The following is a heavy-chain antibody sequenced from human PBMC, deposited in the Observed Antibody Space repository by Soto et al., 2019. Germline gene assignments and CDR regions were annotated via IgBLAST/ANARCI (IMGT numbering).Heavy chain of an antibody. CDR3: ARVGGYGIYRGRAFDY. V-gene: IGHV3-72*01. CDR1: GFTFSDHY. J-gene: IGHJ4*02. Sequence: EVQLVESGGGLVQPGGSLRLSCAASGFTFSDHYMDWVRQAPGKGLEWVGRTRNKANSYTTEYAASVKGRFTISRDDSKDSLYLQMNSLKTEDTAVYYCARVGGYGIYRGRAFDYWGQGTLVTVSS. D-gene: IGHD5-12*01. CDR2: TRNKANSYTT.